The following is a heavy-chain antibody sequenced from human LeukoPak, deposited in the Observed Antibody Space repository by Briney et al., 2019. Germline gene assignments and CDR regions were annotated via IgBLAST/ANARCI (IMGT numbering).Heavy chain of an antibody. D-gene: IGHD3-22*01. CDR2: ISWNSGSI. V-gene: IGHV3-9*01. CDR1: GFTFDDYA. Sequence: GGSLRLSCAASGFTFDDYAMHWVRQAPGKGLEGVSGISWNSGSIGYADSVKGRFTISRDNAKNSLYLQMNSLRAEDTALYYCAKDGKILGGNYYDSSGYFDYWGQGTLVTVSS. CDR3: AKDGKILGGNYYDSSGYFDY. J-gene: IGHJ4*02.